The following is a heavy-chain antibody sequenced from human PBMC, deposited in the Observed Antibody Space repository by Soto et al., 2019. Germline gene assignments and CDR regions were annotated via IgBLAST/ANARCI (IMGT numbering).Heavy chain of an antibody. Sequence: QVQLVESGGGVVQPGRSLRLSCAASGFTFSSYGMHWVRQAPGKGLEWVAVIWYDGSNKYYADSVKGRFTISRDNSKNTLYLQMNSLRAEDTAVYYCVRCGEWWLPLDYWGQGTLVTVSS. V-gene: IGHV3-33*01. D-gene: IGHD5-12*01. CDR2: IWYDGSNK. CDR3: VRCGEWWLPLDY. CDR1: GFTFSSYG. J-gene: IGHJ4*02.